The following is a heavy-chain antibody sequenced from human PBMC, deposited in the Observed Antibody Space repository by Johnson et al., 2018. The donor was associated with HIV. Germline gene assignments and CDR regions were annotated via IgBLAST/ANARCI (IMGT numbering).Heavy chain of an antibody. V-gene: IGHV3-20*04. CDR3: ARGSEDAWGFYGSGGDAFDI. CDR1: GLTFSSYG. CDR2: INWDGDST. J-gene: IGHJ3*02. Sequence: VLLVESGGGVVQPGRSLRLSCAASGLTFSSYGMTWVRQAPGKGLEWVAGINWDGDSTGYADSVKGRFTISRDNANNTLYLQMNSLRAEDTAVYSCARGSEDAWGFYGSGGDAFDIWGQGTMVTVSS. D-gene: IGHD3-10*01.